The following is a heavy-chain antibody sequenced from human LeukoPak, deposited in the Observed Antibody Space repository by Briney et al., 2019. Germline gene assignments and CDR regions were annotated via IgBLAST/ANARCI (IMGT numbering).Heavy chain of an antibody. V-gene: IGHV4-59*01. CDR2: IYYSGST. CDR1: GGSISSYY. Sequence: PSETLSLTCTVSGGSISSYYWSWIRQPPGKGLEWIGYIYYSGSTNYNPSLKSRVTISVDTSKNQFSLKLSSVTAADTAVYYCARVPTSDYDRWYYFDYWGQGTLVTVSS. J-gene: IGHJ4*02. D-gene: IGHD4-17*01. CDR3: ARVPTSDYDRWYYFDY.